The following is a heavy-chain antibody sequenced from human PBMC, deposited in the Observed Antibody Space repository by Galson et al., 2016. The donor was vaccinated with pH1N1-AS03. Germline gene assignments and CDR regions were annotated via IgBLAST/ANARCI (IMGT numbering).Heavy chain of an antibody. V-gene: IGHV4-4*09. CDR3: ARRFSEFLVADINEAFDI. CDR1: GDSISTSA. CDR2: ISRSGST. Sequence: SETLSLTCTVSGDSISTSAWTWIRQPPGKGLESIGYISRSGSTHYNPSLKTRATISIDASKSQFSLSLSSVTAADTAAYYCARRFSEFLVADINEAFDIWGQGTWVTVSS. J-gene: IGHJ3*02. D-gene: IGHD3-3*01.